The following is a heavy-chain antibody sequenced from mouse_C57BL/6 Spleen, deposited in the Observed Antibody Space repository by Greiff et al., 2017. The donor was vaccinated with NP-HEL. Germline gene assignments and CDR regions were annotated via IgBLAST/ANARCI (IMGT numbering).Heavy chain of an antibody. CDR1: GYTFTDYY. D-gene: IGHD1-1*01. V-gene: IGHV1-26*01. CDR2: INPNNGGT. Sequence: VQLQQSGPELVKPGASVKISCKASGYTFTDYYMNWVKQSHGKSLEWIGDINPNNGGTSYNQKFKGKATLTVDKSSSTAYMELRSLTSEDSAVYYCARGGYYGSGDAMDYWGQGTSVTVSS. CDR3: ARGGYYGSGDAMDY. J-gene: IGHJ4*01.